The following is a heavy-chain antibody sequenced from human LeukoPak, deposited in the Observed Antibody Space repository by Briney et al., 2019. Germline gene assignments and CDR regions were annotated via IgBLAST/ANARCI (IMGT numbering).Heavy chain of an antibody. CDR2: IYPGDSDT. CDR1: GYSFTSYW. J-gene: IGHJ5*02. V-gene: IGHV5-51*07. Sequence: GASLKISCKGSGYSFTSYWVGWVHQMPGKGLEWMGIIYPGDSDTRYSPSFQGQVTIAADKSISTAYLQWSSLKASDTAMYYCARHGDIVVVPDARADGWFDPWGQGTLVTVSS. D-gene: IGHD2-2*01. CDR3: ARHGDIVVVPDARADGWFDP.